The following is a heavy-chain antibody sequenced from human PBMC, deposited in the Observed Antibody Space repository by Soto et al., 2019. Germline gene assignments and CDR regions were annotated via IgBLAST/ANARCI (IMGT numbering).Heavy chain of an antibody. D-gene: IGHD6-6*01. CDR2: ISYDGSNK. CDR1: GFTFSSYA. Sequence: VGSLRLSCAASGFTFSSYAMHWVRQAPGKGLEWVAVISYDGSNKYYADSVKGRFTISRDNSKNTLYLQMNSLRAEDTAVYYCARPGRNIAARPGGFDYWGQGTLVTVSS. J-gene: IGHJ4*02. CDR3: ARPGRNIAARPGGFDY. V-gene: IGHV3-30-3*01.